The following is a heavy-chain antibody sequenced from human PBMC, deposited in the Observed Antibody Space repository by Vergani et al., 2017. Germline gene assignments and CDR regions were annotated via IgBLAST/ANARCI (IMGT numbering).Heavy chain of an antibody. Sequence: QVQLQQWGAGLLKPSETLSLTCTVSGGSISSSSYYWGWIRQPPGKGLEWIGSIYYSGSTYYNPSLKSRVTISVDTSKNQFSLKLSSVTAADTAVYYCAAPSGSYHFFDYWGQGTLVTVSS. J-gene: IGHJ4*02. CDR2: IYYSGST. V-gene: IGHV4-39*07. CDR1: GGSISSSSYY. CDR3: AAPSGSYHFFDY. D-gene: IGHD1-26*01.